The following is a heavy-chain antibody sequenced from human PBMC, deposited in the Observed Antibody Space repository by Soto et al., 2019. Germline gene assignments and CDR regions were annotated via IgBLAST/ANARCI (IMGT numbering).Heavy chain of an antibody. Sequence: QVQLQESGPGLVKPSETLSLTCTVSGGSISSYYWSWIRQPPGKGLEWIGYIYYSGSTNYNPSLPSRVTISVDTSKNQFSLKLSSVTAADTAVYYCARRYGPGFDYWGQGTLVTVSS. CDR3: ARRYGPGFDY. D-gene: IGHD4-17*01. V-gene: IGHV4-59*08. J-gene: IGHJ4*02. CDR1: GGSISSYY. CDR2: IYYSGST.